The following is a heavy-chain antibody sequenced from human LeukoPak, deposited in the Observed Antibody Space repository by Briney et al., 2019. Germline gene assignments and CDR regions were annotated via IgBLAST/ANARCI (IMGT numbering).Heavy chain of an antibody. CDR1: GYPISGGYY. CDR2: IYHSGST. Sequence: SETLSLTCTVSGYPISGGYYWGWIRQPPGKGLEWIGSIYHSGSTSYNTSLKSRVTMSVDTSKNQFSLKLSSVTAADTAVYYCATGPNYYDSSLWGQGTLVTVSS. D-gene: IGHD3-22*01. V-gene: IGHV4-38-2*02. CDR3: ATGPNYYDSSL. J-gene: IGHJ4*02.